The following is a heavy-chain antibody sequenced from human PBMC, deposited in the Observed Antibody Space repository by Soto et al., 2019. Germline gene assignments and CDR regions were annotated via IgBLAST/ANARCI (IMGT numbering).Heavy chain of an antibody. Sequence: GGSLRLSCAASGFTFSSYSMNWVRQAPGKGLEWVSSISSSSSYIYYADSVKGRFTISRDNSKNTLYLQMNSLRAEDTAVYYCAKDCSYGDHRDVFDFWGQGTTVTVSS. D-gene: IGHD4-17*01. CDR3: AKDCSYGDHRDVFDF. V-gene: IGHV3-21*04. CDR2: ISSSSSYI. J-gene: IGHJ6*02. CDR1: GFTFSSYS.